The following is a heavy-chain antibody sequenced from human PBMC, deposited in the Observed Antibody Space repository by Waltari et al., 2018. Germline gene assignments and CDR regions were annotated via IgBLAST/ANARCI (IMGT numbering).Heavy chain of an antibody. CDR2: FDPEDGET. D-gene: IGHD3-22*01. J-gene: IGHJ4*02. CDR3: ATAGSYSSGYYYYFDY. V-gene: IGHV1-24*01. CDR1: GYTLTELS. Sequence: QVQLVQPGAEVKKPGASVKVSCKVSGYTLTELSMHWVRQAPGKGLEWMGGFDPEDGETIYAQKFQGRVTMTEDTSTDTAYMELSSLRSEDTAVYYCATAGSYSSGYYYYFDYWGQGTLVTVSS.